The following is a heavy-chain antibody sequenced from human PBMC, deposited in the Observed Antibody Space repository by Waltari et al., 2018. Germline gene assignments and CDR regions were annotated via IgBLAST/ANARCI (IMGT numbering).Heavy chain of an antibody. CDR1: GFPVSEHD. D-gene: IGHD2-21*02. CDR3: AKDYCSGADCYPRGWFDP. CDR2: VYAPGDA. J-gene: IGHJ5*02. V-gene: IGHV3-66*03. Sequence: EVEVVESGGGFIQPGGARRLAGEVSGFPVSEHDVIWVRQAPGKGLEWVSIVYAPGDAHYADSVKGRFTISRDNSKNTMYLQMNSLRADDTAVYYCAKDYCSGADCYPRGWFDPWGQGTLVTVSS.